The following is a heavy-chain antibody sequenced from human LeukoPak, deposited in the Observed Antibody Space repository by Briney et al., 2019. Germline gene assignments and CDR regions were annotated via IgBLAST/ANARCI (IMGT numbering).Heavy chain of an antibody. D-gene: IGHD4/OR15-4a*01. V-gene: IGHV3-23*01. CDR3: ANEEVPNDY. CDR1: GFTFSSHA. J-gene: IGHJ4*02. Sequence: GGSLRLSCVVSGFTFSSHAMTWVRQAPGKGLERVSAIDMGGDITFYADSVQGRFIISRDNSKNTVYLQMNSLRVEDTAVYYCANEEVPNDYWGQGTLVTVSS. CDR2: IDMGGDIT.